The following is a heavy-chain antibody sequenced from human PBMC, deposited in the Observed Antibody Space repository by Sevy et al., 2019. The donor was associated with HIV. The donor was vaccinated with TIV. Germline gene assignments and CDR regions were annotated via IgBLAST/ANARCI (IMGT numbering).Heavy chain of an antibody. D-gene: IGHD6-19*01. V-gene: IGHV3-11*01. CDR2: ISSSGSTI. CDR3: AKAGVRVGGTFDLFYFDY. CDR1: GFTFSDYY. Sequence: GGSLRLSCAASGFTFSDYYMSWIRQAPGKGLEWVSYISSSGSTIYYADSVKGRFTISRDNAKNSLYLQMNSLTAEDTAVYYCAKAGVRVGGTFDLFYFDYWGQGTLVTVSS. J-gene: IGHJ4*02.